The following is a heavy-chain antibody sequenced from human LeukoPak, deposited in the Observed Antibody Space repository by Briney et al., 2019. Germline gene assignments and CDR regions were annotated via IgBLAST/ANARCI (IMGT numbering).Heavy chain of an antibody. V-gene: IGHV3-23*01. D-gene: IGHD6-6*01. CDR3: AKQSGRSSSLDS. J-gene: IGHJ4*02. Sequence: GGSLRLSCAASGFTFRSYAMNWVRQAPGKGLEWVSSLSSNGGSTYYADSIEGRFTISRDNSKNTLYLQLNSLRAEDTAVYYCAKQSGRSSSLDSWGQGTLVTVSS. CDR1: GFTFRSYA. CDR2: LSSNGGST.